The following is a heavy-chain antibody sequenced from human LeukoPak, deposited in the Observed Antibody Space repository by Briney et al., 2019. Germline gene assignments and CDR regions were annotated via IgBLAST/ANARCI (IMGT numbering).Heavy chain of an antibody. D-gene: IGHD3-22*01. CDR3: AEAEGAVYYDRSGYVRLAY. CDR1: GFNFRSYA. J-gene: IGHJ4*02. Sequence: GGSLRLSCAASGFNFRSYAMHWVRQAPGKGLEWVAFMEYDGSHESHTESVKGRFTISRDNTKNTLYLEMKSLRTDNTAVYYCAEAEGAVYYDRSGYVRLAYWGQGTLVTVSS. CDR2: MEYDGSHE. V-gene: IGHV3-30*02.